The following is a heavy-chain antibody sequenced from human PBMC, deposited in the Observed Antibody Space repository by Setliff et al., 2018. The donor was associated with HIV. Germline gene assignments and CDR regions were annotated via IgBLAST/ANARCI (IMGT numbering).Heavy chain of an antibody. CDR3: VRDINWAFDY. CDR1: GFTFSDYY. CDR2: ISSSGTTT. V-gene: IGHV3-11*04. D-gene: IGHD1-1*01. J-gene: IGHJ4*02. Sequence: SGGSGFTFSDYYMSWVRQAPGKGLEWLSYISSSGTTTYYADSVKGRFTISRDNAKNSLYLQMSSLRAEDTAVYFCVRDINWAFDYWGQGILVTVSS.